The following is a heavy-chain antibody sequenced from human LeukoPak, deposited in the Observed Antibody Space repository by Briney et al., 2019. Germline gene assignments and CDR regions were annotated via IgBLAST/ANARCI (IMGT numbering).Heavy chain of an antibody. CDR1: EFTFRSYA. CDR3: ATSRAGGYLRAFDF. D-gene: IGHD5-18*01. V-gene: IGHV3-30-3*01. Sequence: GGSLRLSCVASEFTFRSYAVHWVRRAPGKGLEWVTLISYDGNNKYYADSVKGRFTISRDNSKNTLFLQMNSLTTDDTAVYYCATSRAGGYLRAFDFWGQGTLVTVSS. J-gene: IGHJ4*02. CDR2: ISYDGNNK.